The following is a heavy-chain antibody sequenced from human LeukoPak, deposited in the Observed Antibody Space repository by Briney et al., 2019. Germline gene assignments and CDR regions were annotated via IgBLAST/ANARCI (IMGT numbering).Heavy chain of an antibody. Sequence: PGGSLRLSCGASGFTFSSYPMSWVRQAPGKGLEWVSSIRSNGGRTYYADSVKGRFTISRDNSNNTLYLQMNSLRVEDTAVYYCAREATRVMITFGGAVPGKYFDYWGQGTLVTVSS. CDR2: IRSNGGRT. V-gene: IGHV3-23*01. CDR1: GFTFSSYP. CDR3: AREATRVMITFGGAVPGKYFDY. J-gene: IGHJ4*02. D-gene: IGHD3-16*01.